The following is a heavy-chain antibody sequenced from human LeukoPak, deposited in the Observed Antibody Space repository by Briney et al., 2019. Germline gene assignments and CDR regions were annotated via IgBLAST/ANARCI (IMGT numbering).Heavy chain of an antibody. CDR1: GFTFSSYG. CDR3: AKGGPLFPGYFDY. J-gene: IGHJ4*02. CDR2: ISYDGSNK. D-gene: IGHD2-21*01. V-gene: IGHV3-30*18. Sequence: GGSLRLSCAASGFTFSSYGMHWVRQAPGKGLEWVAVISYDGSNKYYADSVKGRFTISRDNSKSTLYLQMNSLRAEDTAVYYCAKGGPLFPGYFDYWGQGTLATVSS.